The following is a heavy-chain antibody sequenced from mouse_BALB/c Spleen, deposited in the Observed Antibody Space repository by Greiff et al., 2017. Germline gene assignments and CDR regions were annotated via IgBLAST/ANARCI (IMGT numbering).Heavy chain of an antibody. D-gene: IGHD1-1*01. J-gene: IGHJ4*01. Sequence: VQLQQSGPELVKPGASVRISCKASGYTFTSYYIHWVKQRPGQGLEWIGWIYPGNVNTKYNEKFKGKATLTADKSSSTAYMQLSSLTSEDSAVYFCANYYGSSYDYAMDYWGQGTSVTVSS. CDR1: GYTFTSYY. CDR3: ANYYGSSYDYAMDY. V-gene: IGHV1S56*01. CDR2: IYPGNVNT.